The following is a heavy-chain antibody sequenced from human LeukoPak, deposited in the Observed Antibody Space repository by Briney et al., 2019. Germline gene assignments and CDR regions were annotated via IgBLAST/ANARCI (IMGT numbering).Heavy chain of an antibody. CDR1: GFTFSSYA. CDR3: AKDLYSNYGPADY. Sequence: PGGSLRLSCAASGFTFSSYAMSWVRQAPGKGLEWVSTINGGGVNTHYADSVGGRFTFSRDNSKNTLFLQMNSLRDEDTAVYYCAKDLYSNYGPADYWGQGNLVTVSS. J-gene: IGHJ4*02. CDR2: INGGGVNT. D-gene: IGHD4-11*01. V-gene: IGHV3-23*01.